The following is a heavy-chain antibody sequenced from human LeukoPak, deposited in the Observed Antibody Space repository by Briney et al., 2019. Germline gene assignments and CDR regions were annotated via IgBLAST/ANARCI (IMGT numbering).Heavy chain of an antibody. V-gene: IGHV4-4*02. D-gene: IGHD3-22*01. J-gene: IGHJ4*02. CDR2: MYLSGTT. CDR1: GDSINSLDL. Sequence: PSETLSLTCTVSGDSINSLDLWSWVRQPPGKGLEWIGEMYLSGTTHFNPSVKSRVTISIDKSKNQFFLNLSSVTAADTAVYYCAGLVGRYSSGLYYYYFDYWGQGTLVTVSS. CDR3: AGLVGRYSSGLYYYYFDY.